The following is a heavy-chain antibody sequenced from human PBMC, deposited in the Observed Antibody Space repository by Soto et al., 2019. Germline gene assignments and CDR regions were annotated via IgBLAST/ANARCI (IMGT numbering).Heavy chain of an antibody. CDR1: GGSVSSGSYY. CDR3: ARSGYLYYFDY. J-gene: IGHJ4*02. Sequence: LSLTCTVSGGSVSSGSYYWSWIRQPPGKGLEWIGYIYYSGSTNYNPSLKSRVTISVDTSKNQFSLKLSSVTAADTAVYYCARSGYLYYFDYWGQGTLVTVSS. V-gene: IGHV4-61*01. D-gene: IGHD5-12*01. CDR2: IYYSGST.